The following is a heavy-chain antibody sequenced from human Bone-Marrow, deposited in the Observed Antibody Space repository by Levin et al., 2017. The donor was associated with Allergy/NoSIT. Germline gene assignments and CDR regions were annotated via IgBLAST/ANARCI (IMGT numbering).Heavy chain of an antibody. CDR2: ISYDGSNK. CDR1: GFTFSSYA. V-gene: IGHV3-30-3*01. J-gene: IGHJ6*02. Sequence: GGSLRLSCAASGFTFSSYAMHWVRQAPGKGLEWVAVISYDGSNKYYADSVKGRFTISRDNSKNTLYLQMNSLRAEDTAVYYCARDLDEVSDQDRYYYYGMDVWGQGTTVTVSS. CDR3: ARDLDEVSDQDRYYYYGMDV. D-gene: IGHD2-8*01.